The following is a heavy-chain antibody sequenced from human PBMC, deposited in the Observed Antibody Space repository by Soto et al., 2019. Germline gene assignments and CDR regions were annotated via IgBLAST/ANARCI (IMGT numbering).Heavy chain of an antibody. CDR2: VNAGNGNT. J-gene: IGHJ4*02. CDR1: GYTFTSYA. CDR3: ERDRGYYYDTGGYLDY. Sequence: GASVKVSCKASGYTFTSYAMHWVRQAPGQRLEWMGWVNAGNGNTRYSQKFQGRVTITRDTSASTAYMELSSLRSEDTAVYYCERDRGYYYDTGGYLDYWGQGTLVTVSS. D-gene: IGHD3-22*01. V-gene: IGHV1-3*01.